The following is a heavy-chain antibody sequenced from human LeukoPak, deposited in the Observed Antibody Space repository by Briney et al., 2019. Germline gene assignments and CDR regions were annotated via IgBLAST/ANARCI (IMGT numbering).Heavy chain of an antibody. D-gene: IGHD3-10*01. Sequence: TGGSLRLSCAASGFTFSSYWMSWVRQAPGKGLEWVANIKQDGSVKYYVDSVKGRFTISRDNAKNSLYLQMNSLRAEDTAVYYCARAQGSGRWFGELRRLYYFDYWGQGTLVTVSS. CDR1: GFTFSSYW. V-gene: IGHV3-7*01. J-gene: IGHJ4*02. CDR2: IKQDGSVK. CDR3: ARAQGSGRWFGELRRLYYFDY.